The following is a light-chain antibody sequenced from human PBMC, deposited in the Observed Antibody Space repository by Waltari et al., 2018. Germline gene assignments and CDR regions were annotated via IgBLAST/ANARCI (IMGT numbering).Light chain of an antibody. Sequence: DIQMTQSPSTLSASVGERITIPCRASQSIERWLAWYQQKPGKAPKLLIYKTSTLESGVASRFSGSGYGTEFTLTISSLQPDDLATYYCQEYKTYRTFGQGTKVEIK. CDR2: KTS. V-gene: IGKV1-5*03. J-gene: IGKJ1*01. CDR3: QEYKTYRT. CDR1: QSIERW.